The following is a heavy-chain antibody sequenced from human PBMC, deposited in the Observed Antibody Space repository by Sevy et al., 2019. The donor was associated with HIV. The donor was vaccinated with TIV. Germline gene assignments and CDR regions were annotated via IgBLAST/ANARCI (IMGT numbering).Heavy chain of an antibody. D-gene: IGHD5-18*01. J-gene: IGHJ4*02. V-gene: IGHV3-23*01. CDR1: GFSFSNNA. CDR2: IDSGGIT. Sequence: GGSLRLSCGASGFSFSNNAMNWVRQAPGKGPEWVSGIDSGGITYYADSVKGRFTISSDNSMEMLFLQMNSLRPDDTAVYYCATGDTAMITDLDYWGQGTLVTVSS. CDR3: ATGDTAMITDLDY.